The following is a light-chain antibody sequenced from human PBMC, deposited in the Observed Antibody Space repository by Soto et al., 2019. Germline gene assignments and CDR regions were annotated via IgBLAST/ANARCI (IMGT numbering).Light chain of an antibody. CDR1: QSVSSSY. CDR2: GAS. V-gene: IGKV3D-7*01. J-gene: IGKJ1*01. CDR3: QQDYNLLWT. Sequence: PGERVTLSCWASQSVSSSYLTWYQQKPGQAPRLLIYGASTRATSIPARFSGSGSGTDFTLTISSLQPEDFAVYYCQQDYNLLWTFGQGTKVEIK.